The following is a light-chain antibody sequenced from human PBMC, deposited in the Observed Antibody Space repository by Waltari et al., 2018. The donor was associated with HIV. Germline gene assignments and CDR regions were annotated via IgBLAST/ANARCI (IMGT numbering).Light chain of an antibody. J-gene: IGLJ2*01. Sequence: SSELTQDPAVSVALGQTVRITCQGGSLRSYYASWYQQKPGQAPVLVIYGKNNRPSGIPDRFSGSSSGNTASLTITGAQAEDEADYYCNSRDSSGNHYVVFGGGTKLTVL. V-gene: IGLV3-19*01. CDR2: GKN. CDR3: NSRDSSGNHYVV. CDR1: SLRSYY.